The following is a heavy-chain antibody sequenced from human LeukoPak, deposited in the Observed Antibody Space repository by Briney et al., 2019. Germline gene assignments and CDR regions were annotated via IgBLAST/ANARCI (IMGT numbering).Heavy chain of an antibody. CDR3: ASGQLWFRFDY. J-gene: IGHJ4*02. Sequence: GGSLRLSCAASGFTFSSYNMNWVRQAPGKGLEWVSSISPSSDFIYYADSVRGRFTISRDNANKSVLLEMNSLRAEDTAVYYCASGQLWFRFDYWGQGTLVTVSS. D-gene: IGHD5-18*01. CDR2: ISPSSDFI. V-gene: IGHV3-21*01. CDR1: GFTFSSYN.